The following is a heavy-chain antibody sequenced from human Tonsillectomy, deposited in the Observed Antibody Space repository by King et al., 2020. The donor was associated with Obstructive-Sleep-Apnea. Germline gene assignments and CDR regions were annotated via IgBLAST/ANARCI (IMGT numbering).Heavy chain of an antibody. CDR1: GGSFSGYY. D-gene: IGHD6-13*01. J-gene: IGHJ3*02. CDR2: INHSGST. V-gene: IGHV4-34*01. CDR3: ARGDVGYSSNWYIHALDI. Sequence: VQLQQWGAGLLKPSETLSLTCAVYGGSFSGYYWSWIRKPPGKGLEWIGEINHSGSTNYNPSLKSRVTISVDTSKNQFSLKLSSVTAADTAVYYCARGDVGYSSNWYIHALDIWGEGTMVTVSS.